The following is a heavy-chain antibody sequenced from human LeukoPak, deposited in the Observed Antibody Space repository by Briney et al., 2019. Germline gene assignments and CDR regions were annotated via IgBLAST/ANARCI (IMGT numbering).Heavy chain of an antibody. CDR1: GFTFSSYS. CDR2: ISSSSSTI. J-gene: IGHJ4*02. Sequence: RTGGSLRLSCAASGFTFSSYSMNWVRQAPGKGLEWVSYISSSSSTIYYADSVKGRFTISRDNAKNSLYLQMNSLRAEDTAVYYCARAPGYGAAYYFDYWGQGTLVTVSS. CDR3: ARAPGYGAAYYFDY. D-gene: IGHD1-1*01. V-gene: IGHV3-48*01.